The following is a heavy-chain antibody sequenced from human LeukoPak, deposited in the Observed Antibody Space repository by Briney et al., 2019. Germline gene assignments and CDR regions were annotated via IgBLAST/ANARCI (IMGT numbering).Heavy chain of an antibody. D-gene: IGHD5-12*01. CDR3: ARLSGYDAYWFDP. J-gene: IGHJ5*02. CDR1: GFTVSSNY. CDR2: IYSGGST. Sequence: GGSLRLSCASSGFTVSSNYMSWVRQAPGKGLERVSVIYSGGSTSYADSVKGRFTISRHNSKNTLYLQINSLRAEDTAVYYCARLSGYDAYWFDPWGQGTLVTVSS. V-gene: IGHV3-53*01.